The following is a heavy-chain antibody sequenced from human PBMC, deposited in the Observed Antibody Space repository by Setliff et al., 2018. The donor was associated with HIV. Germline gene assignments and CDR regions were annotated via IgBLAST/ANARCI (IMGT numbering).Heavy chain of an antibody. Sequence: GASVKVSCKASGYTFTSYGISWVRQAPGQGLEWMGWISTYSDETSYAQRLQGRVTMTTDTSTSTAYMELRSLRSDDTAVYYCARDSLAAAEYYGMDVWGQGTTVTVS. CDR2: ISTYSDET. V-gene: IGHV1-18*01. J-gene: IGHJ6*02. CDR1: GYTFTSYG. CDR3: ARDSLAAAEYYGMDV. D-gene: IGHD6-13*01.